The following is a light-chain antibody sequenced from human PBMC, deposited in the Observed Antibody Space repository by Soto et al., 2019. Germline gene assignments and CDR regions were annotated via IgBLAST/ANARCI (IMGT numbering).Light chain of an antibody. Sequence: DIQMTQSPSSLSASVGDSVTITCRASESISFYFNWYQQKRGQAPKVLIYAASTLHVGVPSRFSGVGSGTDFTLTISSLQPEDFATYYCQQNYIYPRTFGPGTKV. CDR3: QQNYIYPRT. CDR1: ESISFY. V-gene: IGKV1-39*01. CDR2: AAS. J-gene: IGKJ1*01.